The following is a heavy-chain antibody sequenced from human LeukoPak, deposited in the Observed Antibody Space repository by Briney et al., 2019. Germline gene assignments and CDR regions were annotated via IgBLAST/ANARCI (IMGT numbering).Heavy chain of an antibody. CDR1: GGSISSSNW. D-gene: IGHD2-2*01. Sequence: PSGTLSLTCAVSGGSISSSNWWSWVRQPPGKGLEWIGEIYHSGSTNYNPSLKSRVTISVDKSKNQFSLKLSSVTAADTAVYYCVRDRCSSTSCHDSPNWFDPWGQGTLVTVSS. J-gene: IGHJ5*02. CDR2: IYHSGST. CDR3: VRDRCSSTSCHDSPNWFDP. V-gene: IGHV4-4*02.